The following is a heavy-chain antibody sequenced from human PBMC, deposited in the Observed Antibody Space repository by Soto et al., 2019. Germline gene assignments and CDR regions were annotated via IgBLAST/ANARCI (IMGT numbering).Heavy chain of an antibody. CDR2: IYYAGTT. D-gene: IGHD2-15*01. CDR3: ARQDGGKDN. CDR1: GASISTTAYY. V-gene: IGHV4-39*01. Sequence: QVQLQESGPGLVKPSETLSLTCTVSGASISTTAYYWGWIRQPPGRGLEWIGSIYYAGTTYYNPYLKSRVTISVETYKSQFSLRLGSVTAADKDVYYCARQDGGKDNWGQGTLVTVS. J-gene: IGHJ4*02.